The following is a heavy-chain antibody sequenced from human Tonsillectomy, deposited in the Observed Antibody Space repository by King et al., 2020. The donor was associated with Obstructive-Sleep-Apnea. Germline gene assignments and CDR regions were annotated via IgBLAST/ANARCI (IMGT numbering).Heavy chain of an antibody. CDR1: GFPFSSYG. Sequence: VQLVESGGGVVQPGRSLRLSCAASGFPFSSYGMHWVRQAPGKGLEWVAAISYDGSNKYFADSVKGRFTISRDNSKNTLYLQMNSLRAEDTAVYYCAKDRWTTGTNPWYYFDYWGQGTLVTVSS. CDR2: ISYDGSNK. D-gene: IGHD1-1*01. J-gene: IGHJ4*02. CDR3: AKDRWTTGTNPWYYFDY. V-gene: IGHV3-30*18.